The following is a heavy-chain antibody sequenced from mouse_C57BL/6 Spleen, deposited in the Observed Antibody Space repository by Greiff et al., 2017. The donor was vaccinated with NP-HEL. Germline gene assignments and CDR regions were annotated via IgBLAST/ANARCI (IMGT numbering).Heavy chain of an antibody. V-gene: IGHV1-62-2*01. Sequence: VQGVESGAELVKPGASVKLSCKASGYTFTEYTIHWVKQRSGQGLEWIGWFYPGSGSIKYNEKFKDKATLTADKSSSTVYMELSRLTSEDSAVYFCARHEDQDGYYDYWGQGTTLTVSS. CDR1: GYTFTEYT. D-gene: IGHD2-3*01. CDR2: FYPGSGSI. J-gene: IGHJ2*01. CDR3: ARHEDQDGYYDY.